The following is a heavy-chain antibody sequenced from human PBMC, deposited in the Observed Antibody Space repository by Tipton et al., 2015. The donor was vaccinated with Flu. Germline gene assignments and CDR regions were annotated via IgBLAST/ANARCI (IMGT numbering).Heavy chain of an antibody. CDR3: ARHTGDSVRGVIDY. CDR1: GYSISSRYY. J-gene: IGHJ4*02. CDR2: VYHGGTT. Sequence: GLVKPSETLSLTCTVSGYSISSRYYWGWIRQPPGKGLEWIGCVYHGGTTYYNPSLKSRVAISLDTFKNQFSLRLSSVTAADTAVYYCARHTGDSVRGVIDYWGQGTLVTVSS. D-gene: IGHD3-10*02. V-gene: IGHV4-38-2*02.